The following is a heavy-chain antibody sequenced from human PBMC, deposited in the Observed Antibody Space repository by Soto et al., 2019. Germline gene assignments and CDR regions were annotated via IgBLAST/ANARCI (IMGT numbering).Heavy chain of an antibody. CDR1: GDSFSTLG. D-gene: IGHD6-19*01. Sequence: QVQLVQSGAEVRKPGSSVQVSCKASGDSFSTLGINWVRQAPGQGLEWMGGIIPMFGKGRYAQRFQGRATLTADKSTSTAYMELSSLRSDDTAVYYCATAHSSGWYFFDYWGLGSLVTVSS. CDR3: ATAHSSGWYFFDY. CDR2: IIPMFGKG. J-gene: IGHJ4*02. V-gene: IGHV1-69*06.